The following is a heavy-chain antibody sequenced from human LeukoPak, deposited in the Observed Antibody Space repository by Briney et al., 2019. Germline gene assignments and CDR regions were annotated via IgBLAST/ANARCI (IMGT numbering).Heavy chain of an antibody. J-gene: IGHJ3*02. D-gene: IGHD2-2*01. Sequence: SETLSLTCTVSGGSISSYYWSWIRHPAGQGLEWIGRIHASGSTNYNPSLKSRVTLSVDTSKNQFSLRLSSVTAAETAVYSCARGLPVPAHDAFDIWGQGTMVTVSS. V-gene: IGHV4-4*07. CDR3: ARGLPVPAHDAFDI. CDR1: GGSISSYY. CDR2: IHASGST.